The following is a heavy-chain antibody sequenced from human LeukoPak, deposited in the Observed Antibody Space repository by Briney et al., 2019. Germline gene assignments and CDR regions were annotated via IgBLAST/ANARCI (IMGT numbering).Heavy chain of an antibody. Sequence: SETLSLTCTVFGGSIRSYYWSWIRQPPGKGLEWIGYIYYSGNTNYNPSLKSRVTIPVDTSKNQFSLRLSSVTAADTAVYYCARTSIAAAGTIDDWGQETLVTVSS. CDR2: IYYSGNT. J-gene: IGHJ4*02. V-gene: IGHV4-59*08. D-gene: IGHD6-13*01. CDR3: ARTSIAAAGTIDD. CDR1: GGSIRSYY.